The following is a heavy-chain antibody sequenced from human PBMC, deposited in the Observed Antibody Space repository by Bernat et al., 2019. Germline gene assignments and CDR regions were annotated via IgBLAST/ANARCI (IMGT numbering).Heavy chain of an antibody. V-gene: IGHV1-18*01. Sequence: QVQLVQSGAEVKKPGSSVKVSCKASGGTFSSYAISWVRQAPGQGLEWMGWISAYNGNTDYAQKLQGRVTMTTDTSTSTAYMELRSLRSDDTAVYYCARVGAYCSSSSCFDYWGQGTLVTVSS. CDR3: ARVGAYCSSSSCFDY. CDR1: GGTFSSYA. J-gene: IGHJ4*02. D-gene: IGHD2-2*01. CDR2: ISAYNGNT.